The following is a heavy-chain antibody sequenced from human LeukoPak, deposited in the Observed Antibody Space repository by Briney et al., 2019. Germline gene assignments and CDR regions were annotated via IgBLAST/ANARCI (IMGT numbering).Heavy chain of an antibody. CDR3: AGRHCSGGGCCFAGADPFDY. CDR1: GLTASRPS. Sequence: GGSRNLSWAPSGLTASRPSISWSRKAQGKGLEWASVIYSGGNIYYIESVKGRFTISRDTSKNTLYLQMNSLRAEDTAVYFCAGRHCSGGGCCFAGADPFDYWGQGTLVTVSS. V-gene: IGHV3-53*01. CDR2: IYSGGNI. D-gene: IGHD2-15*01. J-gene: IGHJ4*02.